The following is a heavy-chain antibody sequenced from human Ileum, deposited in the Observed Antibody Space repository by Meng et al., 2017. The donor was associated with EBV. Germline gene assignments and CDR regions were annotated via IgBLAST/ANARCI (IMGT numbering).Heavy chain of an antibody. CDR2: IYYSGNT. Sequence: PEAGQGLVKPSESLSLTCTVVGGSISSSSYYWGWICQPPGKGLEWIGMIYYSGNTYYNPSLKSRVTISVDTSKNQFSLRLSSVTAADAALYYCARQSDHYYGSGSYYDYWGQGTLVTVSS. D-gene: IGHD3-10*01. CDR3: ARQSDHYYGSGSYYDY. V-gene: IGHV4-39*01. J-gene: IGHJ4*02. CDR1: GGSISSSSYY.